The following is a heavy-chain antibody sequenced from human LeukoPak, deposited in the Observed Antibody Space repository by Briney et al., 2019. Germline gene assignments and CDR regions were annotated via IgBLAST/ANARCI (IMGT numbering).Heavy chain of an antibody. D-gene: IGHD3-16*01. J-gene: IGHJ4*02. CDR2: ISAYNGNT. CDR3: ARVGAYDYVWRVLDY. Sequence: GASVKVSCKASGYTFTSYGISWVRQAPGQGLEWMGWISAYNGNTNYAQKLQGRVTMTTDTSTSTAYMELRSLRSDDTAVYYCARVGAYDYVWRVLDYWGQGTLVTVSS. CDR1: GYTFTSYG. V-gene: IGHV1-18*01.